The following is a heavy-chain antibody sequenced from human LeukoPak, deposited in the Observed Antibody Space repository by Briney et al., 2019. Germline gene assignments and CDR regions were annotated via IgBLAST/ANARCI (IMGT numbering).Heavy chain of an antibody. CDR3: ARGGYYGGSGTYGFFDY. D-gene: IGHD3-10*01. CDR2: IYSGGST. V-gene: IGHV3-66*01. J-gene: IGHJ4*02. CDR1: GFTVSSNY. Sequence: QTGGSLRLSCAASGFTVSSNYMSWVRQAPGKGLEWVSVIYSGGSTYYADSVKGRFTISRDNSKNTLYLQMNSLRAEDTAVYYCARGGYYGGSGTYGFFDYWGQGSLVTVSS.